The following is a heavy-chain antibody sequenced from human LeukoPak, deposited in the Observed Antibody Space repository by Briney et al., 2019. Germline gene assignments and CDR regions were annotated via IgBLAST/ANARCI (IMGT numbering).Heavy chain of an antibody. V-gene: IGHV1-2*02. CDR3: ARARDYEGKNPYFDP. D-gene: IGHD3-22*01. Sequence: ASVKVSCKASGYTFTGYYMHWVRQAPGQGLEWMGWINPNSGGTNYAQKFQGRVTMTMDTSISTAYMELSRLRSDDTAVYYCARARDYEGKNPYFDPWGQGTLVTVSS. CDR1: GYTFTGYY. CDR2: INPNSGGT. J-gene: IGHJ5*02.